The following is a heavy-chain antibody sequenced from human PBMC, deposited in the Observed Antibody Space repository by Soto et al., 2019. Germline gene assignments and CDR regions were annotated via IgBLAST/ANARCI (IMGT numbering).Heavy chain of an antibody. CDR3: AKSGNRPFGTDRASWFDP. V-gene: IGHV4-34*01. J-gene: IGHJ5*02. CDR2: VHHTGST. D-gene: IGHD1-1*01. CDR1: GGSFGNCY. Sequence: SETLSLTCAVYGGSFGNCYWSWIRQPPGKGLEWIGEVHHTGSTNYIPSLKSRVTLSIDTSNNHFSLNLTSVTAADTAIYFCAKSGNRPFGTDRASWFDPWGQGTLVTVSS.